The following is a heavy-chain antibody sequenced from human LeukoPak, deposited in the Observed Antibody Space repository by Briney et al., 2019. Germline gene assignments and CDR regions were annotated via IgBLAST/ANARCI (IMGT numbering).Heavy chain of an antibody. Sequence: ASVKVSCKASGYNFAVYGMTWVRQAPGQGLEWMGWINGFNEAANYAQTLQGRVTMTTDKSTATAYLELTSLKSVDTAIYFCARGGGVGATIDYWGQGTLVTVSS. CDR1: GYNFAVYG. J-gene: IGHJ4*02. D-gene: IGHD1-26*01. CDR3: ARGGGVGATIDY. V-gene: IGHV1-18*01. CDR2: INGFNEAA.